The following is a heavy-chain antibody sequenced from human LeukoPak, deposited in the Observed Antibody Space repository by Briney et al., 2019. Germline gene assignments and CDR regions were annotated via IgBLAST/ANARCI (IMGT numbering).Heavy chain of an antibody. CDR2: VYTSGST. CDR3: ARGPTWQWLVYFDY. D-gene: IGHD6-19*01. CDR1: GGSISSYY. V-gene: IGHV4-4*07. Sequence: SETLSLTCTVSGGSISSYYWSWIRQPAGKRLEWIGRVYTSGSTNYNPSLKSRVTMSADTSKNQFSLKLSSVTAADTAVYYCARGPTWQWLVYFDYWGQGTLVTVSS. J-gene: IGHJ4*02.